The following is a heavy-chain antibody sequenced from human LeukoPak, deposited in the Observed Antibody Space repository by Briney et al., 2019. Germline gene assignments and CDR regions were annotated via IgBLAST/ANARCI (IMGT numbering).Heavy chain of an antibody. V-gene: IGHV4-59*01. CDR2: IYDSGTS. CDR1: GGSISNYF. Sequence: SESLSLTCTVSGGSISNYFWSWIRPPPGKGLEWVAYIYDSGTSNYNPSLKSRVTISVDTSKIQFSLSLSSVTAADTAVYYCARSNGWYSFDYWGQGTLVTVSS. D-gene: IGHD6-19*01. J-gene: IGHJ4*02. CDR3: ARSNGWYSFDY.